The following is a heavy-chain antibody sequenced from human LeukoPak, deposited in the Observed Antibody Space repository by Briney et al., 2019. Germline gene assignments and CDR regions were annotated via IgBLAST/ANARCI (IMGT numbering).Heavy chain of an antibody. CDR2: IYTSGST. CDR1: GGSISSYY. J-gene: IGHJ6*03. Sequence: SETLSLTCTVFGGSISSYYWSWIRQPAGKGLEWIGRIYTSGSTNYNPSLKSRVTMSVDTSKNQFSLKLSSVTAADTAVYYCARGEYSSSSSYYYYYYMDVWGKGTTVTVSS. CDR3: ARGEYSSSSSYYYYYYMDV. V-gene: IGHV4-4*07. D-gene: IGHD6-6*01.